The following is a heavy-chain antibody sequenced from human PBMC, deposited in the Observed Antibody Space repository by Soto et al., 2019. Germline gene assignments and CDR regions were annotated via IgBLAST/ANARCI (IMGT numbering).Heavy chain of an antibody. J-gene: IGHJ4*02. CDR1: GYTFTSYG. Sequence: GASVKVSCKASGYTFTSYGISWVRQAPGQGLEWMGWISAYNGNTNYAQKLQGRVTMTRNTSISTAYMELSSLRSEDTAVYYCARGIVGALYFGYWGQGTLVTVSS. D-gene: IGHD1-26*01. CDR3: ARGIVGALYFGY. CDR2: ISAYNGNT. V-gene: IGHV1-18*01.